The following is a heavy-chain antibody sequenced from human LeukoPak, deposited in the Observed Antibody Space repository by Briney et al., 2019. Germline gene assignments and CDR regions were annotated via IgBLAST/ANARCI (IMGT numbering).Heavy chain of an antibody. D-gene: IGHD5-12*01. V-gene: IGHV4-39*01. J-gene: IGHJ4*02. CDR1: GGSISSSSYY. Sequence: SETLSLTCAVSGGSISSSSYYWGWIRQPPGKGLEWIGSIYYSGSTYYNPSLKSRVTISVDTSKNQFSLKLSSVTAADTAVYYCARGPSGYHNTGGQGTLVTVSS. CDR2: IYYSGST. CDR3: ARGPSGYHNT.